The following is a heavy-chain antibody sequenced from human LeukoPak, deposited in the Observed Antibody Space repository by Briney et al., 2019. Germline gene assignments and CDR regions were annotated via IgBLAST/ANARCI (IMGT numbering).Heavy chain of an antibody. Sequence: SETLSLTCTVSGASISRDTYYWGWIRQSPEKGLEWIGSIDSSGTTHYISSLKSRVIISVDTSKNQVSLNLTSVTFADTAVYYCARHGYIQFWLYWGQGTQVIVSS. V-gene: IGHV4-39*01. CDR2: IDSSGTT. CDR3: ARHGYIQFWLY. CDR1: GASISRDTYY. J-gene: IGHJ4*02. D-gene: IGHD5-18*01.